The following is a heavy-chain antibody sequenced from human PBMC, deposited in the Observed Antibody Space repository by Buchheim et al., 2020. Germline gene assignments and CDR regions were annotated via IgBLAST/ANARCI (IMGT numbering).Heavy chain of an antibody. CDR3: AHSEGHRIVGATTGYFQH. J-gene: IGHJ1*01. CDR2: IYWDDDK. CDR1: GFSLSTSGVG. V-gene: IGHV2-5*02. D-gene: IGHD1-26*01. Sequence: QITLKESGPTLVKPTQTLTLTCTFSGFSLSTSGVGVGWIRQPPGKALEWLALIYWDDDKRYSPSLKSRLTITKETSKKQVVLTMTNMDPVDTATYYCAHSEGHRIVGATTGYFQHWGQGTL.